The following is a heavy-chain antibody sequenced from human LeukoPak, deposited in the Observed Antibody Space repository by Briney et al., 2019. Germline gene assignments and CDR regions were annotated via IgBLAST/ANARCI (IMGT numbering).Heavy chain of an antibody. V-gene: IGHV2-5*02. CDR1: GFSLTTSGVG. Sequence: SGPTLVNPTQTLTLTCTFSGFSLTTSGVGVGWIRQPPGKALEWLALIYWDDDKRYSPSLRNRLSITKDTSKNQVVLTMTNVDPVDTATYYCAHRLDQRTNWNYGNFDYWGQGTLVTVSS. CDR2: IYWDDDK. CDR3: AHRLDQRTNWNYGNFDY. J-gene: IGHJ4*02. D-gene: IGHD1-7*01.